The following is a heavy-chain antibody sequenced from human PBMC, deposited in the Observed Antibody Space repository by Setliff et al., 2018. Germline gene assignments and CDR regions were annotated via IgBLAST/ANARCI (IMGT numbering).Heavy chain of an antibody. D-gene: IGHD2-15*01. CDR3: ARGVVVVVAATSNYFDP. V-gene: IGHV3-30*02. CDR2: IRYDGSNK. J-gene: IGHJ5*02. CDR1: GFTFSSYG. Sequence: GGSMRLSCAASGFTFSSYGMHWVRQAPGKGLEWVAFIRYDGSNKDYADSLKGRFTISIDNSKNALYLQMNSLRAEDTAEYYCARGVVVVVAATSNYFDPWGHGTLVTVSS.